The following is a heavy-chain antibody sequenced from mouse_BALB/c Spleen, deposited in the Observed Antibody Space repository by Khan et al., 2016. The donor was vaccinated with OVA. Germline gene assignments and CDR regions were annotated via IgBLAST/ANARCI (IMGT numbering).Heavy chain of an antibody. V-gene: IGHV1-77*01. CDR3: GRRGYGSSYPGFAY. CDR1: GYTFTDYV. Sequence: QVQLKESGPDLVKPGASVKMSCKASGYTFTDYVITWVKQRTGQGLAWIGEIYPGSVTTYYNAKFKGKATLTADKSSTTAYMQSSSLTSEDSAVXCWGRRGYGSSYPGFAYWGQGTLVTVSA. CDR2: IYPGSVTT. D-gene: IGHD1-1*01. J-gene: IGHJ3*01.